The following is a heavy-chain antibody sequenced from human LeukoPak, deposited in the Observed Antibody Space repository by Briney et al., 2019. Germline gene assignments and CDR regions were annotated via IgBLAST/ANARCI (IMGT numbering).Heavy chain of an antibody. Sequence: PSETLSLTCTVSGGSISSSSYYWGWIRQPPGKGLEWIGSIYYSGSTYYNPSLKSRVTISVDTSKNQFSLKLSSVTAADTAVYYCARQNSGFIAAADRFDYWGQGTLVTVSS. V-gene: IGHV4-39*01. CDR1: GGSISSSSYY. J-gene: IGHJ4*02. D-gene: IGHD6-13*01. CDR3: ARQNSGFIAAADRFDY. CDR2: IYYSGST.